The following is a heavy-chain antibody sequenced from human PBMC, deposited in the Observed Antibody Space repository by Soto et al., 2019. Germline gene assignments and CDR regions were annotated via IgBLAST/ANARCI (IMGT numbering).Heavy chain of an antibody. J-gene: IGHJ6*02. CDR2: IYYSGST. V-gene: IGHV4-59*01. D-gene: IGHD3-9*01. CDR3: AGTRLTGPLYYYYGMDV. CDR1: GGSISSYY. Sequence: SETLSLTCTVSGGSISSYYWSWIRQPPGKGLEWIGYIYYSGSTNYNPSLKSRVTISVDTSKNQFSLKLSSVTAADTAVYYCAGTRLTGPLYYYYGMDVWGQGTTVTVSS.